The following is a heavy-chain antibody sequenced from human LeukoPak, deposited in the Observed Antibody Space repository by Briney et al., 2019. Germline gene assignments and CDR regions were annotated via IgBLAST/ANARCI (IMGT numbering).Heavy chain of an antibody. D-gene: IGHD3-10*01. J-gene: IGHJ3*02. V-gene: IGHV3-21*01. CDR2: ISGSSSYI. CDR3: ARSITMVRGEQRGGDAFDI. CDR1: GFTFSSYS. Sequence: PGGSLRLSCAASGFTFSSYSMNWVRQAPGKGLEWVSSISGSSSYIYYADSVKGRFTISRDNAKNSLYLLMNSLRAEDTAVYYCARSITMVRGEQRGGDAFDIWGQGTMVTVSS.